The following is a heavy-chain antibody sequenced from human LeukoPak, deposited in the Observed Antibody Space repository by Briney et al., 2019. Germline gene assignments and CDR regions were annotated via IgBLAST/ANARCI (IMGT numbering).Heavy chain of an antibody. V-gene: IGHV1-2*02. CDR1: GYTFTGYY. CDR2: INPNSGGT. D-gene: IGHD1-26*01. J-gene: IGHJ3*02. Sequence: ASVKVSCKASGYTFTGYYMHWVRQAPGQGLEWMGWINPNSGGTNYAQNFQGRVTMTRDTSISTAYMELSRLRSDDTALYYCARASGRYSDAFDIWGQGQWSPSLQ. CDR3: ARASGRYSDAFDI.